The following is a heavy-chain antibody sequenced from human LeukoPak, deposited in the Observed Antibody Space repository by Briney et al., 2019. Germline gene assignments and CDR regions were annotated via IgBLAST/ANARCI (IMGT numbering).Heavy chain of an antibody. CDR2: INPSGGST. CDR1: GYTFTSYY. CDR3: ARGPHGLVVISTLTYFDY. J-gene: IGHJ4*02. D-gene: IGHD3-22*01. Sequence: ASVKVSCKASGYTFTSYYMHWVRQAPGQGLEWMGIINPSGGSTSYAQKFQGRATMTRDTSTSTVYMELSSLRSEDTAVYYCARGPHGLVVISTLTYFDYWGQGTLVTVSS. V-gene: IGHV1-46*01.